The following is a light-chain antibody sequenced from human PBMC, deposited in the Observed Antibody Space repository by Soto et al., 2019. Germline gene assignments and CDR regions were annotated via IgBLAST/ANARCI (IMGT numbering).Light chain of an antibody. CDR1: SGAVTSGYY. V-gene: IGLV7-43*01. CDR2: STN. CDR3: LLYYGGAQV. J-gene: IGLJ2*01. Sequence: QAVVTQEPSLTVSPGGTVTLTCASSSGAVTSGYYPNWFQQKPGQAPRALIYSTNNKHPWTPARFSGSLLGGKAALTLSGVQAEDEAEYYCLLYYGGAQVFGGGTKLTVL.